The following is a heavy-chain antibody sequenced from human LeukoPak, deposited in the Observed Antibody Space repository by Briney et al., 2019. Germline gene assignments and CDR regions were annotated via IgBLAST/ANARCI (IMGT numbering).Heavy chain of an antibody. Sequence: GPSMKVSCKASGYTFNAYYLHWVRQAPGQGLEWMGWINPNSGDTKYAQKFQGRVTMTGDTSISTAYMELSRLRFDDTAVYYCAILRLSTGLWWFFDLWGRGTLVTVSS. CDR1: GYTFNAYY. CDR2: INPNSGDT. CDR3: AILRLSTGLWWFFDL. J-gene: IGHJ2*01. V-gene: IGHV1-2*02. D-gene: IGHD2-8*02.